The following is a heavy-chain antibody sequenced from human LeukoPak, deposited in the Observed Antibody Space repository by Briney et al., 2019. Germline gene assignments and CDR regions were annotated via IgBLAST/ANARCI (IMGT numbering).Heavy chain of an antibody. Sequence: SETLSLTCTVSGGSISSGGYYWSWIRQHPGKGLEWIGYIYYSGSTYYNPSLKSRVTISVDTSKNQFSLKLNSVTAADTAVYYCASVRGREYYFDYWGQGTLVTVSS. V-gene: IGHV4-31*03. CDR2: IYYSGST. D-gene: IGHD5-24*01. CDR1: GGSISSGGYY. CDR3: ASVRGREYYFDY. J-gene: IGHJ4*02.